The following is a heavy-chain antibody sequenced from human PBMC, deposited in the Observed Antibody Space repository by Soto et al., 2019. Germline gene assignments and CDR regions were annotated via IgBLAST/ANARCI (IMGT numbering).Heavy chain of an antibody. Sequence: SVKVSCKASGGAFSSYAISWVRQAPGQGLEWMGGIIPIFGTANYAQKFQGRVAITADKSTSTAYMELSSLRSEDTAVYYCAVGASGSGYYYYYYYGMDVWGQGTTVTVSS. CDR1: GGAFSSYA. J-gene: IGHJ6*02. CDR2: IIPIFGTA. CDR3: AVGASGSGYYYYYYYGMDV. D-gene: IGHD3-3*01. V-gene: IGHV1-69*06.